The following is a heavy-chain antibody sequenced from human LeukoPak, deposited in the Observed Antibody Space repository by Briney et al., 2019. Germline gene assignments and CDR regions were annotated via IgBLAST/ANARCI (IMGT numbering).Heavy chain of an antibody. CDR1: GGSISSSSYY. Sequence: SETLSLTCTVSGGSISSSSYYWGWIRQPPGKGLEWIGSIYYSGSIYYNPSLKSRVTISVDTSKNQFSLKLSSVTAADTAIYYCARHPTRRLHFGSGNMDVWGKGTTVTISS. D-gene: IGHD3-10*01. CDR2: IYYSGSI. J-gene: IGHJ6*03. V-gene: IGHV4-39*01. CDR3: ARHPTRRLHFGSGNMDV.